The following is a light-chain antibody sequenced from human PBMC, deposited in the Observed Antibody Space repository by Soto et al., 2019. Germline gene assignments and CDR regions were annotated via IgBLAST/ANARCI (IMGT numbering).Light chain of an antibody. J-gene: IGLJ2*01. V-gene: IGLV2-14*01. CDR3: SSYTSGSTLVV. CDR2: EVS. CDR1: SSDVGGYNY. Sequence: QSALTQPASVSGSPGQSITISCTGTSSDVGGYNYVSWYQQHPGKAPKLMIYEVSNRPSEVSNRFSGSKSGNTASLTISGLQAEDEGNYYCSSYTSGSTLVVFGGGTKVTV.